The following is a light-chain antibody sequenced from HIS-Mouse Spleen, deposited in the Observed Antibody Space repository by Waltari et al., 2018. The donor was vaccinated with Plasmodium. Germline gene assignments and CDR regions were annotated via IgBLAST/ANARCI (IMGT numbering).Light chain of an antibody. V-gene: IGLV2-8*01. J-gene: IGLJ2*01. CDR1: SSDAGGYNY. CDR2: QVS. Sequence: QSALTQPPSASGSPAQSATISCTRTSSDAGGYNYVSWYQQHPGKAPKLMIYQVSKRPAGVPDRFSGSKSGNTASLTVSGLQAEDEADYYCSSYAGSNNLVFGGGTKLTVL. CDR3: SSYAGSNNLV.